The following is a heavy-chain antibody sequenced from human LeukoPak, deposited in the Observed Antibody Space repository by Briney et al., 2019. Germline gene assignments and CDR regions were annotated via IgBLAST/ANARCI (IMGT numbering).Heavy chain of an antibody. D-gene: IGHD3-3*01. J-gene: IGHJ5*02. CDR1: GYTFTSYY. CDR2: INPSGGST. CDR3: ARLTYYDFWSGSGGNWFDP. Sequence: ASVKVSCKASGYTFTSYYMHWVRQAPGQGLEWMGIINPSGGSTSYAQKFQGRVTMTRDTSTSTVYMELSSLRSEDTAVYYCARLTYYDFWSGSGGNWFDPWGQGTLVTVSS. V-gene: IGHV1-46*01.